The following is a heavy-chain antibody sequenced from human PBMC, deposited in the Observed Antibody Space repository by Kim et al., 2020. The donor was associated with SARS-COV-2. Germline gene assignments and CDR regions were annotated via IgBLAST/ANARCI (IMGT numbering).Heavy chain of an antibody. Sequence: GGSLRLSCAASGFTFSSYEMNWVRQAPGKGLEWVSYISSSGSTIYYADSVKGRFTISRDNAKNSLYLQMNSLRAEDTAVYYCARVYYDFWSGYRSTLYYFDYWGQGTLVTVSS. CDR2: ISSSGSTI. J-gene: IGHJ4*02. CDR1: GFTFSSYE. V-gene: IGHV3-48*03. D-gene: IGHD3-3*01. CDR3: ARVYYDFWSGYRSTLYYFDY.